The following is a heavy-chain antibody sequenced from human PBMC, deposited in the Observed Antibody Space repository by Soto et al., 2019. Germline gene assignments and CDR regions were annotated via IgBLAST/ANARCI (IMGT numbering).Heavy chain of an antibody. CDR1: GGTFSSYA. Sequence: SVKVSCKASGGTFSSYAISWVRQAPGQGLEWMGGIIPIFGTANYAQKFQGRVTITADESTSTAYMELSSLRSEDTAVYYCARDGDSYETKIYYYYGMDVWGQGTTVTVSS. V-gene: IGHV1-69*13. CDR2: IIPIFGTA. J-gene: IGHJ6*02. CDR3: ARDGDSYETKIYYYYGMDV. D-gene: IGHD5-18*01.